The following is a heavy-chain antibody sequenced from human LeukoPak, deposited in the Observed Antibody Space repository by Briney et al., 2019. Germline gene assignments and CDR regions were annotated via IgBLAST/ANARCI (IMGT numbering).Heavy chain of an antibody. D-gene: IGHD6-13*01. CDR2: IYYSGST. Sequence: PSETLSLTCTVSGGSISSGGYYWSWIRQHPGKGLEWIGYIYYSGSTYYNPSLKSRVTISVDTSKNQFSLKLSSVTAADTAVYYCARDSTAAGTFDYWGQGTLVTVSS. CDR1: GGSISSGGYY. J-gene: IGHJ4*02. V-gene: IGHV4-31*03. CDR3: ARDSTAAGTFDY.